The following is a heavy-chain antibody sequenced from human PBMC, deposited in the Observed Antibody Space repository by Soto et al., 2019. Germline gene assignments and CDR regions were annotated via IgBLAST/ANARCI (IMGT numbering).Heavy chain of an antibody. J-gene: IGHJ4*02. V-gene: IGHV4-39*01. CDR3: ARLELGDSSGYYFDY. CDR1: GGSISSSSYY. D-gene: IGHD3-22*01. CDR2: IYYSGST. Sequence: QLQLQESGPGLVKPSETLSLTCTVSGGSISSSSYYWGWIRQPPGKGLEWIGSIYYSGSTYYNPSLKSRVTISVDTSKNQFSLKLSSVTAADTAVYYCARLELGDSSGYYFDYWGQGTLVTVSS.